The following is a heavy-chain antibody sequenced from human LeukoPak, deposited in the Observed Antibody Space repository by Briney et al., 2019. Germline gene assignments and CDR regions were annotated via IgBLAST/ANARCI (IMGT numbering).Heavy chain of an antibody. Sequence: ASVKVSCKASGYTFTSCYMHWVRQAPGQGLEWMGIINPSGGSTSYAQKFQGRVTMTRDTSTSTVYMELSSLRSEDTAVYYCARVQEANYFDYWGQGTLVTVSS. CDR3: ARVQEANYFDY. V-gene: IGHV1-46*01. CDR2: INPSGGST. CDR1: GYTFTSCY. J-gene: IGHJ4*02.